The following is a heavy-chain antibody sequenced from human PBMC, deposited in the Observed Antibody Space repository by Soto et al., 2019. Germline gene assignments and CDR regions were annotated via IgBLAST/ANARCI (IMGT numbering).Heavy chain of an antibody. Sequence: GASVKVSCKASGGTFSSYAISWVRQAPGQGLEWMGGITPIFGTANYAQKFQGRVTITADESTSTAYMELSSLRSEDTAVYYCARDRPLTMVRGVITGMDVWGQGTTVTVSS. V-gene: IGHV1-69*13. CDR1: GGTFSSYA. J-gene: IGHJ6*02. CDR2: ITPIFGTA. D-gene: IGHD3-10*01. CDR3: ARDRPLTMVRGVITGMDV.